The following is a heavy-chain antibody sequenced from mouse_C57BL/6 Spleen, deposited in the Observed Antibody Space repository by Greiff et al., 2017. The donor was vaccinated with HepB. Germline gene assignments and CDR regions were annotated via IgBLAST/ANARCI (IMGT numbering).Heavy chain of an antibody. CDR2: TNPTNGRT. CDR3: ARIKKIVATNVDY. Sequence: QVQLKQSGAELVKAGASVKMSCKASGYTFTSYWMHWVKQRLGQGLEWFAETNPTNGRTYYNEKFKSKATLTVDKSSSTAYMLLSGPTFEDSAVYYYARIKKIVATNVDYWGQGTTLTVSS. D-gene: IGHD1-1*01. V-gene: IGHV1S81*02. CDR1: GYTFTSYW. J-gene: IGHJ2*01.